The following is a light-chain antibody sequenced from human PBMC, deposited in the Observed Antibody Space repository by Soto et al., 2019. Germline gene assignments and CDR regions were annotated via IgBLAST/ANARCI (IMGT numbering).Light chain of an antibody. V-gene: IGLV2-14*01. CDR3: SSFTTSSTYV. CDR1: SSDIGAYNY. Sequence: QSALTQPASVSGSPGQSITISCTGTSSDIGAYNYVSWYQQYPGRAPKLMIYEVNNRPSGVSNRFSGSKSGNTASLTISGLQAEDEAAYYCSSFTTSSTYVVGAGTKVTVL. CDR2: EVN. J-gene: IGLJ1*01.